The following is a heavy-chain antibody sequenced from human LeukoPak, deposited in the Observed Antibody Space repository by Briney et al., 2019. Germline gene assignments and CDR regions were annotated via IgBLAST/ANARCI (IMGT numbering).Heavy chain of an antibody. D-gene: IGHD3-10*01. CDR2: INHSGST. CDR3: ARRDYGSGNDY. CDR1: GGSFSGYY. J-gene: IGHJ4*02. V-gene: IGHV4-34*01. Sequence: SETLSLTCAVYGGSFSGYYWSWIRQPPGKGLEWIGEINHSGSTNYNPSLKSRVTISVDTSKNQFSLKLSSVTAADTAVYYCARRDYGSGNDYWGQGTLVTVPS.